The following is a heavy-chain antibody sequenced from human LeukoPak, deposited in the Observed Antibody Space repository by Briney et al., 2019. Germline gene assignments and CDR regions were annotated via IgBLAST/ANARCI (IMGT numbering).Heavy chain of an antibody. D-gene: IGHD2-21*01. V-gene: IGHV3-23*01. Sequence: GGSLRLSCVGSGFTFRSHAMSWVRQAPEKGLEFVSGIYENGSTTYYADSVKGRFSISRDNSKNTLYLQMDSLRGEDTAVYYCAKDFRIGYSAHFDYWGQGALVTVSS. CDR1: GFTFRSHA. CDR2: IYENGSTT. CDR3: AKDFRIGYSAHFDY. J-gene: IGHJ4*02.